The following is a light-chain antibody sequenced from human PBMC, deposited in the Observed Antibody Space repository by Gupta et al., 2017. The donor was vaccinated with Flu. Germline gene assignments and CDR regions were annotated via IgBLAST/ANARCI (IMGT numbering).Light chain of an antibody. Sequence: ETTTSTGGSNNIGGNYVYWYQQKPGKATKRVVVTDGQRPSGVPERFSGYKAGTTATRKISRLGAGEEADDYCAAWDSSRGERVFGGGTKLTVL. CDR2: TDG. J-gene: IGLJ3*02. CDR1: SNNIGGNY. CDR3: AAWDSSRGERV. V-gene: IGLV1-47*02.